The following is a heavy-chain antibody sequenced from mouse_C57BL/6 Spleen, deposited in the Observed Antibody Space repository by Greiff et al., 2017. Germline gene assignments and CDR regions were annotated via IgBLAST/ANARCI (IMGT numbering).Heavy chain of an antibody. CDR2: IYPEDGDT. CDR3: ANDDCDSFAY. V-gene: IGHV1-80*01. J-gene: IGHJ3*01. D-gene: IGHD2-4*01. CDR1: GYAFSSYW. Sequence: QVQLQQSGAELVKPGASVKISCKASGYAFSSYWMNWVKQRPVQGLEWIGQIYPEDGDTNYNRKFTGKATMTADKSSSPAYMQISCLTAEDSAVYFCANDDCDSFAYWGQGTLVTVSA.